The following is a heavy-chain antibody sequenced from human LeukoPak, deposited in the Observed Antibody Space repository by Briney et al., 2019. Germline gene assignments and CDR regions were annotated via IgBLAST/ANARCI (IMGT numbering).Heavy chain of an antibody. Sequence: PGGSLRLSCAASGFTFSNAWLSWVRQAPGKGLEWVGRIQSKTDGGTIEYAAPVKGRFTISRDDSENMLYLQMNSLQTEDTAVYYCARNPPRYFNWGQGTLVTVSS. V-gene: IGHV3-15*01. D-gene: IGHD1-26*01. J-gene: IGHJ4*02. CDR2: IQSKTDGGTI. CDR1: GFTFSNAW. CDR3: ARNPPRYFN.